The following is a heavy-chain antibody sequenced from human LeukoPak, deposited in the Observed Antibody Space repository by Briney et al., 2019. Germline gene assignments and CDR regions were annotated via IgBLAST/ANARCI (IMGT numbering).Heavy chain of an antibody. CDR2: IYYSGGT. D-gene: IGHD6-19*01. J-gene: IGHJ5*02. CDR1: GGSISSSSYY. V-gene: IGHV4-39*07. Sequence: SSQTLSLTCTVSGGSISSSSYYWGWIRQPPGKGLEWIGSIYYSGGTYYNPSLKSRVTISVDTSKNQFSLKLSSVTAADTAVYYCASQYSSGWANWFDPWGQGTLVTVSS. CDR3: ASQYSSGWANWFDP.